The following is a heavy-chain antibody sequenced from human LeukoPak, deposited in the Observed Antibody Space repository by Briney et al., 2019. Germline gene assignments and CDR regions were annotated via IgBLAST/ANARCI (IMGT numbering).Heavy chain of an antibody. D-gene: IGHD3-10*01. Sequence: GGSLRLSCAASGFTFSSYAMSWVRQAPGKGLEWVSAISGSGGSTYYADSVKGRFTISRDNSKNTLYLQMNSLRAEDTAVYYCAKDMEVWFGELSACDYWGQGTLVTVSS. J-gene: IGHJ4*02. V-gene: IGHV3-23*01. CDR3: AKDMEVWFGELSACDY. CDR2: ISGSGGST. CDR1: GFTFSSYA.